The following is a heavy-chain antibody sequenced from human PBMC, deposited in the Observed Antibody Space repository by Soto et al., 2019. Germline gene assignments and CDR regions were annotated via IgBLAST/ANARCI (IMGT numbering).Heavy chain of an antibody. CDR1: GFTFTTYA. D-gene: IGHD6-19*01. V-gene: IGHV3-23*01. CDR2: ISGSGGNT. Sequence: GGSLRLSCAASGFTFTTYAMNWVRQAPGKGLEWVSTISGSGGNTYYADSVKGRFTISGDNSKNTLYLRMNSLRAEDTAVYYCAKPSGWYSAFDIWGQGTMVTVS. CDR3: AKPSGWYSAFDI. J-gene: IGHJ3*02.